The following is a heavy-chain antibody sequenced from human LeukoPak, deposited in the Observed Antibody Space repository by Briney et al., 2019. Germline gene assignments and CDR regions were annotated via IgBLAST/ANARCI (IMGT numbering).Heavy chain of an antibody. CDR2: INHSGST. CDR1: GGSFSGYY. V-gene: IGHV4-34*01. D-gene: IGHD3-22*01. J-gene: IGHJ6*03. CDR3: ARGSSDSSGYYCYYYMDV. Sequence: SETLSLTCAVYGGSFSGYYWSWIRQPPGKGLEWIGEINHSGSTNYNPSLKSRVTISVDTSKNQFSLKLSSVTAADTAVYYCARGSSDSSGYYCYYYMDVWGKGTTVTVSS.